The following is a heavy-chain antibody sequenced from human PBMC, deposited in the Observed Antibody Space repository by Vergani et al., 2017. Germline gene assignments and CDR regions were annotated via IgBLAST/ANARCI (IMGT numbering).Heavy chain of an antibody. D-gene: IGHD3-22*01. CDR2: INPKSGGT. CDR1: GYTFTGYY. CDR3: ARGRRRVASSYYDSSGYYFSDYFDY. J-gene: IGHJ4*02. V-gene: IGHV1-2*02. Sequence: QVLLVQSGAEVKKPGASVKVSCKASGYTFTGYYMHWVRQAPGQGLEWMGWINPKSGGTNYAQKFQGRVTMTRDTSISTAYMELSRLRSDDTAVYYWARGRRRVASSYYDSSGYYFSDYFDYWGQGTLVPVSS.